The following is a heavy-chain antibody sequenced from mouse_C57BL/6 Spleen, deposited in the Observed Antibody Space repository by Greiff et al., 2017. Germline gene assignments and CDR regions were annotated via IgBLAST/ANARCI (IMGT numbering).Heavy chain of an antibody. D-gene: IGHD2-4*01. CDR1: GFNIKDDY. Sequence: VQLQQSGAELVRPGASVKLSCTASGFNIKDDYMHWVKQRPVQGLEWIGWIDPENGDTEYASKFQGKATITADTSSNTAYLQLSSLTSEDTAVYYCTTLYDYSYAMDYWGQGTSVTVSS. CDR3: TTLYDYSYAMDY. J-gene: IGHJ4*01. CDR2: IDPENGDT. V-gene: IGHV14-4*01.